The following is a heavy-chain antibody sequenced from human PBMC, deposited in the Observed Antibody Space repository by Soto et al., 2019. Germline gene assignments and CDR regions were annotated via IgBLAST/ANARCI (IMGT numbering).Heavy chain of an antibody. V-gene: IGHV3-33*01. CDR3: AVVAATGEDYYYYGMDV. Sequence: QVQLVESGGGVVQPGRSLRLSCAASGFTFSSYGMHWVRQAPGKGLEWVAVIWYDGSNKYYADSVKGRFTISRDNSKNTLYLQMNSLIAEDTAVYYCAVVAATGEDYYYYGMDVWGQGTTVTVSS. CDR1: GFTFSSYG. J-gene: IGHJ6*02. D-gene: IGHD2-15*01. CDR2: IWYDGSNK.